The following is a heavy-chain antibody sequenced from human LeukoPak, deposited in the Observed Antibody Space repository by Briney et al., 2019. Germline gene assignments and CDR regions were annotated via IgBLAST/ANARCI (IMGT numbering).Heavy chain of an antibody. CDR2: ITSSSIYK. J-gene: IGHJ5*01. D-gene: IGHD6-19*01. CDR1: GFTFSRYN. Sequence: PGGSLRLSCATSGFTFSRYNMNWVRRAPGKGLEWVSSITSSSIYKYYADSMKGRFTISRDNSKNTLYLQMNSLRAEDTAVYYCAKDISSGWFDYWGQGTLVTVSS. V-gene: IGHV3-21*01. CDR3: AKDISSGWFDY.